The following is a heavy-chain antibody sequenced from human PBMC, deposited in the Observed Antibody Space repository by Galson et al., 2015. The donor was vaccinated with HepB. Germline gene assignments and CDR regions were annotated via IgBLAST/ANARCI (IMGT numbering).Heavy chain of an antibody. J-gene: IGHJ4*02. CDR2: IIPIFGTA. D-gene: IGHD5-18*01. Sequence: SVKVSCKASGGTFSSYVISWVRQAPGQGLEWMGGIIPIFGTANYAQKFQGRVTITADKSTSTAYMELSSLRSEDTAVYYCAREGVDTAMVNAEFDYWGQGTLVTVSS. CDR3: AREGVDTAMVNAEFDY. CDR1: GGTFSSYV. V-gene: IGHV1-69*06.